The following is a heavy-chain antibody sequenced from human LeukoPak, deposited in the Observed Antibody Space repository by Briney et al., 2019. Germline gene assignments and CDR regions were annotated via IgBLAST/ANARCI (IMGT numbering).Heavy chain of an antibody. Sequence: ASVKVSCKASGYTFTSYGISWVRQAPGQGLEWMGWISAYNGNTNYAQKLQGRVTMTTDTSTSTAYMELRNLRSDDTAVYYCAGEYSYGRFDYWGQGTLVTVSS. CDR1: GYTFTSYG. CDR2: ISAYNGNT. CDR3: AGEYSYGRFDY. V-gene: IGHV1-18*04. D-gene: IGHD5-18*01. J-gene: IGHJ4*02.